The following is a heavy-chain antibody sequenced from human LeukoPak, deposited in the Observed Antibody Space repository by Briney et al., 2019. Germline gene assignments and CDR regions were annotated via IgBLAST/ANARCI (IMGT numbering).Heavy chain of an antibody. CDR3: ARQRGYSYGSIGY. J-gene: IGHJ4*02. CDR2: IIPIFGTA. CDR1: GGTFSIYA. V-gene: IGHV1-69*05. D-gene: IGHD5-18*01. Sequence: SVKVSCXASGGTFSIYAISWVRQAPGQGLEWMGGIIPIFGTANYAQKFQGRVTITTDESTSTAYMELSSLRSEDTAVYYCARQRGYSYGSIGYWGQGTLVTVSS.